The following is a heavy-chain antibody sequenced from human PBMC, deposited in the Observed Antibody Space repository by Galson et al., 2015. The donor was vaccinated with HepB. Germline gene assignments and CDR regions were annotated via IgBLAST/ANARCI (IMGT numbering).Heavy chain of an antibody. J-gene: IGHJ5*02. CDR2: LKSKTDGGPQ. D-gene: IGHD2-2*01. CDR1: GFSFNNVW. V-gene: IGHV3-15*01. CDR3: TTDVYFSSYWSWIDP. Sequence: SLRLSCAATGFSFNNVWMNWVRQAPGKGLEWVGRLKSKTDGGPQEYAAPVKGRCTISREDSKTTLYPQMNSLKTDDTAVYYCTTDVYFSSYWSWIDPCGQGTLVTVSS.